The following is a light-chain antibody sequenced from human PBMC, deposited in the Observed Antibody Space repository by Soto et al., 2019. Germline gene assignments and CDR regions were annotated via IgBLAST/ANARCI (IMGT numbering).Light chain of an antibody. J-gene: IGLJ2*01. CDR1: SSNVGAGYD. CDR2: ANN. V-gene: IGLV1-40*01. CDR3: QSYDSSLNSRV. Sequence: QSVLTQPPSVSGAPGQRFTMSCTGSSSNVGAGYDVHWYQHLPGTAPKLLIYANNNRPSGVPDRFSGSKSGTSASLAISGLQAEDEADYYCQSYDSSLNSRVFGGGTKLTVL.